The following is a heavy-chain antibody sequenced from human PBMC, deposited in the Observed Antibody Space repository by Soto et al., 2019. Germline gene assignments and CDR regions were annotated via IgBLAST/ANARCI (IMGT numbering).Heavy chain of an antibody. CDR1: GGSISSYY. V-gene: IGHV4-59*01. Sequence: SETLSLTCTVSGGSISSYYWSWIRQPPGKGLEWIGYSYYSGSTNYNPSLKSRVTISVATSKNQFSLKLSSVTAADTAVYYCARDTTAEDPFDIWGQGTMVTVSS. CDR3: ARDTTAEDPFDI. D-gene: IGHD1-1*01. CDR2: SYYSGST. J-gene: IGHJ3*02.